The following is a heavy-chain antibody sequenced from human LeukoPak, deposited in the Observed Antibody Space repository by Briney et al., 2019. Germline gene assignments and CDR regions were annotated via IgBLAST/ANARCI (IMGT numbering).Heavy chain of an antibody. D-gene: IGHD2/OR15-2a*01. CDR3: ARKNDFDI. CDR1: GGSITSDH. CDR2: IYYSGST. V-gene: IGHV4-59*01. J-gene: IGHJ3*02. Sequence: PSETLSLTCTVSGGSITSDHWNWIRRPPGKGLEWIGCIYYSGSTYYNPSLKSRVTISVDMSKNQFSLRLTSVTAADTAVYYCARKNDFDIWGQGTLVTVSS.